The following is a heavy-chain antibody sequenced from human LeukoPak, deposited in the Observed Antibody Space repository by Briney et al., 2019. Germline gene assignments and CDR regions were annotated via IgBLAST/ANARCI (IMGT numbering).Heavy chain of an antibody. V-gene: IGHV3-23*01. CDR1: GFTFSSYA. D-gene: IGHD6-13*01. J-gene: IGHJ3*02. CDR2: ISGSGGST. CDR3: AKDPTDSSSWYKAFDI. Sequence: GGSLRLSCAASGFTFSSYAMSWVRQAPGKGLEWVSAISGSGGSTYYADSVKGRFTISRDNSKNTLYLQMNSLRAEDTAVYYCAKDPTDSSSWYKAFDIWGQGTMVTVSS.